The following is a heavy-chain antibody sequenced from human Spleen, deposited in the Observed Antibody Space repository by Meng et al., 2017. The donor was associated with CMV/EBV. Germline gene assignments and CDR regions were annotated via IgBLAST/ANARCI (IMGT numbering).Heavy chain of an antibody. CDR3: AGAGRTFEY. D-gene: IGHD1-14*01. V-gene: IGHV4-31*03. CDR1: GGSVSSGASS. J-gene: IGHJ4*02. CDR2: ISHRGST. Sequence: ACSVSGGSVSSGASSWTWVRQHPGKGLEWIGYISHRGSTLYNPSLESRLTISVDTSMNQFSLTLTSVSAADTAVYYCAGAGRTFEYWGQGALVTVSS.